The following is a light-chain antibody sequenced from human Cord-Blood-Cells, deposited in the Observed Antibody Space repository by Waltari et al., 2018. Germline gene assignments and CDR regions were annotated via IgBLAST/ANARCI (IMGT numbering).Light chain of an antibody. J-gene: IGKJ3*01. CDR3: KQRSNWPRFT. CDR2: DAS. CDR1: QSVSSY. Sequence: EIVLTQSPATLSLSPGERATLPCRASQSVSSYLAWYQQKPGQAPRLLIYDASNRATGIPARFSGSGSGTDFTLTISSLEPEDFAVYYCKQRSNWPRFTFGPGTKVDIK. V-gene: IGKV3-11*01.